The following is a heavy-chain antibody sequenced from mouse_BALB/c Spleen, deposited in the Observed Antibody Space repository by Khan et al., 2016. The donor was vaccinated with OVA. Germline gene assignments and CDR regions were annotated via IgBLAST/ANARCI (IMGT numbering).Heavy chain of an antibody. V-gene: IGHV1S137*01. CDR2: ISTYYGDA. J-gene: IGHJ3*01. D-gene: IGHD2-1*01. CDR1: GYTFTDFA. Sequence: QVQLQQSGAELVRPGVSVKLSCKGSGYTFTDFAMHWVKQSHAKSLEWIGVISTYYGDATYNQKFKGKATMTVDKSSSTAYMELARLTSDDSAIYYCARGNGNTRFDYWGQGTPVTVSA. CDR3: ARGNGNTRFDY.